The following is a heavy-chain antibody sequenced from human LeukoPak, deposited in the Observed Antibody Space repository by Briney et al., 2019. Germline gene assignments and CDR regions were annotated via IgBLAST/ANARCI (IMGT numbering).Heavy chain of an antibody. V-gene: IGHV1-18*04. Sequence: ASVKVSCKASGYTFTSYGISWVRQAPGQGLEWMGWISAYNGNTNYAQKLQGRVTMTTDTSTSTAYMELRSLRSDDTAVYYCARVPDYGDYTDHFDYWGQGTLVTVSS. CDR2: ISAYNGNT. J-gene: IGHJ4*02. D-gene: IGHD4-17*01. CDR3: ARVPDYGDYTDHFDY. CDR1: GYTFTSYG.